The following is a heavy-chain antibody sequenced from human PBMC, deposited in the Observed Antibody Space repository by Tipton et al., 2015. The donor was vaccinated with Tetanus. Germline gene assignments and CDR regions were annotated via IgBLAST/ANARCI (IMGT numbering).Heavy chain of an antibody. D-gene: IGHD2-8*01. CDR3: ARAHCTDGVCNFDF. Sequence: QLVQSGGEVKKPGESLKISCKGSGYIFNNYWIGWVRQKPGKGLEWMGIIYLGDSDTRYSPSFQGQVTISVDKSINTAYLQWSSLKASDTSMFYCARAHCTDGVCNFDFWGQGALVTVAS. J-gene: IGHJ4*02. CDR1: GYIFNNYW. CDR2: IYLGDSDT. V-gene: IGHV5-51*01.